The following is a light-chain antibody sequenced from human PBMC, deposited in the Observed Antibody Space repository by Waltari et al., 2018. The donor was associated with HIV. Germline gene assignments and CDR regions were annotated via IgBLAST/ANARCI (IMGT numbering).Light chain of an antibody. Sequence: GSNYVSWYQHRPGEAPKLIIFHVDSRPTGISSRFSGSKSGNTASLTISGLQAEDEADFYCASYLNFGSLVFGGGTKLTVL. CDR2: HVD. V-gene: IGLV2-14*03. J-gene: IGLJ3*02. CDR1: GSNY. CDR3: ASYLNFGSLV.